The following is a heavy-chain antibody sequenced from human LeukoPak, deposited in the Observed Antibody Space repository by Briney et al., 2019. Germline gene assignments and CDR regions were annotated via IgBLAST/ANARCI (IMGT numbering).Heavy chain of an antibody. CDR2: ISGSGGST. J-gene: IGHJ6*02. CDR3: AKGDYYDSSGYYYRSHYYYGMDV. Sequence: GRSLRLSCAASGFTFSSYAMSWVRQAPGKGLEWVSAISGSGGSTYYADSVKGRFTISRDNSKNTLYLQMNSLRAEDTAVYYCAKGDYYDSSGYYYRSHYYYGMDVWGQGTTVTVSS. D-gene: IGHD3-22*01. V-gene: IGHV3-23*01. CDR1: GFTFSSYA.